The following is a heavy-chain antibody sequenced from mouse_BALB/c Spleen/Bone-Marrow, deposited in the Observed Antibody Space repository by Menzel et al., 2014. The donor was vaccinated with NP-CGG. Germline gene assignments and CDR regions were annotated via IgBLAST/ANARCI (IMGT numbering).Heavy chain of an antibody. Sequence: EVKLQESGGGLVQPGGSMKLSCVASGFSSSRYWMSWVRQSPEKGLEWVAEIRLKSDNYTTHYAESVKGKFTISRDDSKSRLYLQMNSLRAEDTGVYYCVTTPDYWGQGTTLTVSS. CDR1: GFSSSRYW. CDR3: VTTPDY. CDR2: IRLKSDNYTT. D-gene: IGHD2-3*01. J-gene: IGHJ2*01. V-gene: IGHV6-6*02.